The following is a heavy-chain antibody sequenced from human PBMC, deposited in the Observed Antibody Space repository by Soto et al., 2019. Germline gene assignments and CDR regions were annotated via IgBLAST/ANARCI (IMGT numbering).Heavy chain of an antibody. CDR2: IYSSGTT. V-gene: IGHV4-39*01. CDR3: ARRHSNYEENWFDS. D-gene: IGHD4-4*01. Sequence: PSETLSLTCTVSGGSIRRSSYYWGWIRQPPGKGLEWIGSIYSSGTTYYNPSLKSRVTISVDTSKNQFSLKLSSVTAADTGVYYCARRHSNYEENWFDSSGQGTLVTVSS. CDR1: GGSIRRSSYY. J-gene: IGHJ5*01.